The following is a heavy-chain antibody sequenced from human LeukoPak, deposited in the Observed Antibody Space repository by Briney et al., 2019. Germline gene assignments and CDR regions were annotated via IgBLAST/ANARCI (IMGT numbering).Heavy chain of an antibody. CDR1: GGSISSSGYY. Sequence: SETLSLTRTVSGGSISSSGYYWGWIRQPPGKGLEWIGSIYYSGTTYYNPSLKSRVTISVDTSKNQFSLKLSSVTAADTAVYYCARGDYDTSGYYYYYYGMDVWGQGTTVTVSS. D-gene: IGHD3-22*01. V-gene: IGHV4-39*01. CDR3: ARGDYDTSGYYYYYYGMDV. J-gene: IGHJ6*02. CDR2: IYYSGTT.